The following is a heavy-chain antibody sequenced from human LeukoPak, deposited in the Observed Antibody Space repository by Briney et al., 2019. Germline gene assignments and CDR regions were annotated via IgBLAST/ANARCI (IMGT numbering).Heavy chain of an antibody. CDR2: ITSSGGNT. Sequence: GGSLRLSCAASGFTFSSYAMSWVRQAPGKGLEWVSDITSSGGNTYYAVSVKGRFTISRDNSKNTLYLQMNSLRADDTAVYYCARPGADWGQGTLVTVSS. D-gene: IGHD1-14*01. CDR1: GFTFSSYA. V-gene: IGHV3-23*01. CDR3: ARPGAD. J-gene: IGHJ4*02.